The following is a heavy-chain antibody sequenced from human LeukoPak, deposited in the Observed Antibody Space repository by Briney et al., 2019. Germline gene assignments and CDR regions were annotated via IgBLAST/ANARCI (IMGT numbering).Heavy chain of an antibody. V-gene: IGHV3-74*01. J-gene: IGHJ4*02. CDR3: VRGLNGNSDS. CDR2: MNSDGRTT. Sequence: GESLSLSCAASGFTFSSSWTHWVRQAPGKGLIWVSRMNSDGRTTTYADSVKGRFTISRDNAKNTLFLQMNSLTADDTAVYYCVRGLNGNSDSWGQGALVTVSS. D-gene: IGHD2-8*01. CDR1: GFTFSSSW.